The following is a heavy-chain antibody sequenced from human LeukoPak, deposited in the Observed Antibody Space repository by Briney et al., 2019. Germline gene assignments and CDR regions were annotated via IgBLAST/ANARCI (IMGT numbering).Heavy chain of an antibody. CDR2: INTDGTTT. D-gene: IGHD6-19*01. V-gene: IGHV3-74*01. Sequence: GESLKISCKGSGYSFTSYWMHWVRQVPGKGLVWVSRINTDGTTTDYADSVKGRFTISRDNAKNTLYLQMNSLGAEDTAVYYCARGPSTSGRGYWGQGVLVTVSS. CDR1: GYSFTSYW. CDR3: ARGPSTSGRGY. J-gene: IGHJ4*02.